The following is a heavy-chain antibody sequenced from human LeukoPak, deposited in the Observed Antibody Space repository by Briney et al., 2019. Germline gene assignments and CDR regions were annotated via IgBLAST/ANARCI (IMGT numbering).Heavy chain of an antibody. CDR3: ARRGITGGGYYYYMDV. V-gene: IGHV4-34*01. CDR1: GGSFSGYY. Sequence: SETLSLTCAVYGGSFSGYYWSWIRQPPGKGLEWIGEINHSGSTNYNPSLKSRVTISVDTSKNQFSLKLSSVTAADTAVYYCARRGITGGGYYYYMDVWGKGTTVTISS. CDR2: INHSGST. J-gene: IGHJ6*03. D-gene: IGHD1-14*01.